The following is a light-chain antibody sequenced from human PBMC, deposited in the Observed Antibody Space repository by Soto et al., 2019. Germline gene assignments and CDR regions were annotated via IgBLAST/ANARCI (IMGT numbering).Light chain of an antibody. V-gene: IGKV1-5*03. CDR2: KAS. Sequence: DIQMTQSPSTLSASVGDTVTITCRASQSLSYWLAWYQQKPGQAPKLLIHKASTLESGVPSRFSGSGSGTEFTLTISSLQPDDFATFYCQQYDRFPYTFRQGTKLEIK. CDR3: QQYDRFPYT. J-gene: IGKJ2*01. CDR1: QSLSYW.